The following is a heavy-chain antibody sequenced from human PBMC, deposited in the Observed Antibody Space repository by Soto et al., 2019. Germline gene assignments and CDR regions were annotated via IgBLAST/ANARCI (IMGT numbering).Heavy chain of an antibody. CDR1: GGSISSGGYY. D-gene: IGHD5-18*01. V-gene: IGHV4-31*03. CDR3: ARGAAMASIDY. J-gene: IGHJ4*02. Sequence: SETLSLTCTVSGGSISSGGYYWSWIRQHPGKGLEWIGYIYYSGSTYYNPSLKSRVTISVDTSKNQFSLKLSSVTAADTAVYYCARGAAMASIDYWGQGTLVTVSS. CDR2: IYYSGST.